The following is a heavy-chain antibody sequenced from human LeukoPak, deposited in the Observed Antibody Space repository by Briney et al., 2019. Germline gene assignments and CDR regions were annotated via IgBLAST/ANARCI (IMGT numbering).Heavy chain of an antibody. Sequence: SETLSLTCAVYGGSFSGYYWSWIRQPPGKGLEWIGEINHSGSTNYNPSLKSRVTISVDTSKNQFSLKLSSVTAADTAVYYCARGITIFGVTRLRWFDPWGQGTLVTVSS. CDR3: ARGITIFGVTRLRWFDP. D-gene: IGHD3-3*01. J-gene: IGHJ5*02. V-gene: IGHV4-34*01. CDR1: GGSFSGYY. CDR2: INHSGST.